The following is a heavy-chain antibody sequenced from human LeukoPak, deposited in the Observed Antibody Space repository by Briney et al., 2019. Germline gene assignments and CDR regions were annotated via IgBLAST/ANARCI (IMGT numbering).Heavy chain of an antibody. J-gene: IGHJ4*02. CDR2: VSDGGRT. V-gene: IGHV4-59*01. D-gene: IGHD1-14*01. CDR1: GGSFSGYY. Sequence: SETLSLTCAVYGGSFSGYYWSWIRQPPGKGLEWIGHVSDGGRTNYSPSLRSRVSISVDTSKNQFSLRLNSVTAADTAVYFCARASTTFDDWGQGTPVTVSS. CDR3: ARASTTFDD.